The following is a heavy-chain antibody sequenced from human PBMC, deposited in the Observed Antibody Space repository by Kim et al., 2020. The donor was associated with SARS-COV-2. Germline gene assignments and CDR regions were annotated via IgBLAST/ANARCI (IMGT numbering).Heavy chain of an antibody. CDR2: ISAYNGNT. V-gene: IGHV1-18*01. CDR1: GYTFTSYG. CDR3: ARDHFVTWDIVLMAHRNYYYYYGMDV. D-gene: IGHD2-8*01. Sequence: ASVKVSCKASGYTFTSYGISWVRQAPGQGLEWMGWISAYNGNTNYAQKLQGRVTMTTDTSTSTAYMELRSLRSDDTAVYYCARDHFVTWDIVLMAHRNYYYYYGMDVWGQGTTVTVSS. J-gene: IGHJ6*02.